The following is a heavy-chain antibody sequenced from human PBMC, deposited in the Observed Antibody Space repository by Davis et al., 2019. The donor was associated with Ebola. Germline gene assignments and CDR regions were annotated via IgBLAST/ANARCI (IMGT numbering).Heavy chain of an antibody. CDR1: GFIFSTKV. CDR3: ATMPTGFPNWFGP. Sequence: PGGSLRLSCAASGFIFSTKVMSWVRQAPGKGLEWISVIHGSDDYRYYADSVKGRFIISRDNSKNTLFLQMNSLRAEDTATYYCATMPTGFPNWFGPWGQGTLVTVSS. D-gene: IGHD4-17*01. J-gene: IGHJ5*02. CDR2: IHGSDDYR. V-gene: IGHV3-23*01.